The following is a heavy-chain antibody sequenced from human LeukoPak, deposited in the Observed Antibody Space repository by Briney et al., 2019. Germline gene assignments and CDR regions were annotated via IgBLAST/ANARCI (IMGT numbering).Heavy chain of an antibody. Sequence: SETLSLTCTVSGGSISTYYWSWIRQPPGKGLEWIGYIYHSGSTKYNPSLKSRVTISVDTSQNQFSLKLSSVTAADTAVYYCARHFKWELLRWTPRFDYWGQGTLVTVSS. V-gene: IGHV4-59*01. CDR2: IYHSGST. CDR3: ARHFKWELLRWTPRFDY. D-gene: IGHD1-26*01. CDR1: GGSISTYY. J-gene: IGHJ4*02.